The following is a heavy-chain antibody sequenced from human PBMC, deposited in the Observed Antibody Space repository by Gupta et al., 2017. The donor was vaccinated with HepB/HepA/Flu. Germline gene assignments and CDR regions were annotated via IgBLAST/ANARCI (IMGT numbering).Heavy chain of an antibody. J-gene: IGHJ4*02. CDR3: ARVGGSGSYYRT. Sequence: EVQLVESGGGLVQPGGSLSLSCAASGFPVGSNYMTWLRQAPGKGLEWVSLINSGGSTYYTGSVEGRFTISRDSYKNTLYLQMNSLEAEDTAVYYCARVGGSGSYYRTWGQGILVTVS. CDR1: GFPVGSNY. V-gene: IGHV3-66*01. CDR2: INSGGST. D-gene: IGHD3-10*01.